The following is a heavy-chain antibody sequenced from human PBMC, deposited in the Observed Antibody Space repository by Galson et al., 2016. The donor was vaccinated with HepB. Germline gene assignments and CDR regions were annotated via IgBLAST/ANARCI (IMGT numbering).Heavy chain of an antibody. Sequence: SLRLSCAASGFTFSSFWMHWVRQGPGKGLVWVSRISPDGSDTKYADFAKGRFTVSRDNAKNTLYLQMSSLRAEDTAVYYCGNAYYYSELAADYWGQGTPVTVSS. CDR1: GFTFSSFW. CDR3: GNAYYYSELAADY. D-gene: IGHD3-10*01. J-gene: IGHJ4*02. V-gene: IGHV3-74*03. CDR2: ISPDGSDT.